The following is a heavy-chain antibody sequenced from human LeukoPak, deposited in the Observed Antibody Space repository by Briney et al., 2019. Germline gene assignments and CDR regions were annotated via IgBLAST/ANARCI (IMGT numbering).Heavy chain of an antibody. CDR1: GFTVSTYY. D-gene: IGHD6-19*01. V-gene: IGHV3-53*01. CDR2: LHSGGTT. J-gene: IGHJ4*02. Sequence: GGSLRLSCAASGFTVSTYYMIWVRQAPGKGLQWVSVLHSGGTTHYADSVKGRFTISRDNSKNTLYLQVDSLRAEDTAVYYCARGRGWYFDCWGQGTLVTVSP. CDR3: ARGRGWYFDC.